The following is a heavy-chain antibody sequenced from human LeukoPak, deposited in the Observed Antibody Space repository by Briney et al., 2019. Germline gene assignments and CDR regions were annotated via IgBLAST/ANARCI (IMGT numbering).Heavy chain of an antibody. V-gene: IGHV3-21*01. J-gene: IGHJ1*01. Sequence: EGSLRLSCAASGFTFSSYSMNWVRQAPGKGLEWVSSISSSSSYIYYADSVKGRFTISRDNAKNSLYLQMNSLRAEDTAVYYCALELVGEYFQHWGQGTLVTVSS. CDR1: GFTFSSYS. CDR3: ALELVGEYFQH. D-gene: IGHD1-26*01. CDR2: ISSSSSYI.